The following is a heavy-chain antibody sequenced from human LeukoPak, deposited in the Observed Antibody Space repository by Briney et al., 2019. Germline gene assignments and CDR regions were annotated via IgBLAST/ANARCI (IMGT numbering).Heavy chain of an antibody. D-gene: IGHD3-10*01. CDR2: INHSGST. CDR3: ARGRYGSALDY. J-gene: IGHJ4*02. V-gene: IGHV4-34*01. Sequence: SETLSLTCAVYGGSISGYYWSWIRQPPGKGLEWIGEINHSGSTNYNPSLKSRVTISVDTSKSQFSLKLSSVTAADTAVYYCARGRYGSALDYWGQGTLVTVSS. CDR1: GGSISGYY.